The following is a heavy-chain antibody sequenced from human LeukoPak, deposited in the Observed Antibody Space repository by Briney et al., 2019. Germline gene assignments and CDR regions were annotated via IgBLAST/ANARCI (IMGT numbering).Heavy chain of an antibody. Sequence: PGGSLRLSCAASGFTFSTYWMTWARQAPGKGLEWVANIKYDGSDKNYVDSVKGRFTISRDNAKNSLFLQMNSLRAEDTAVYYCARRGMAVAGTFDYWGQGTLVTVSS. CDR1: GFTFSTYW. D-gene: IGHD6-19*01. V-gene: IGHV3-7*01. J-gene: IGHJ4*02. CDR3: ARRGMAVAGTFDY. CDR2: IKYDGSDK.